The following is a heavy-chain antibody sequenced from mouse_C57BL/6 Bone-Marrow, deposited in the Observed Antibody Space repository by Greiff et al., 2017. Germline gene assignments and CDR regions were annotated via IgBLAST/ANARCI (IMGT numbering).Heavy chain of an antibody. J-gene: IGHJ2*01. CDR2: IDPSDSYT. Sequence: QVQLKQPGAELVMPGASVKLSCKASGYTFTSYWMHWVKQRPGQGLEWIGEIDPSDSYTNYNQKFKGKSTLTVDKSSSTAYMQLSSLTSEDSAVYYCARWANWDEDNWGQGTTLTVSS. CDR3: ARWANWDEDN. V-gene: IGHV1-69*01. D-gene: IGHD4-1*01. CDR1: GYTFTSYW.